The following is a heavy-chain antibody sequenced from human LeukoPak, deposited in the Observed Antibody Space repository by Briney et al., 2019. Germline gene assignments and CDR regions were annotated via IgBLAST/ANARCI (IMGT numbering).Heavy chain of an antibody. J-gene: IGHJ5*02. CDR2: IKSKIDGGTS. CDR3: TTDDGYNMYNWFDP. D-gene: IGHD5-24*01. CDR1: GLCFSNAW. V-gene: IGHV3-15*01. Sequence: PGGSLRLSCEASGLCFSNAWMSWVRQAPGKGLGWVGRIKSKIDGGTSIYAAPVKGRFTISRDDSKNSLYLQMNSLKTEDTAVYYCTTDDGYNMYNWFDPWGQGTLVTVSS.